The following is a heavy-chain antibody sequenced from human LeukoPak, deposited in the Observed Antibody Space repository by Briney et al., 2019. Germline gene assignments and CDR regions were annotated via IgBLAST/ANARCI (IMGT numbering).Heavy chain of an antibody. V-gene: IGHV4-59*01. CDR1: GGSISSYY. D-gene: IGHD2-2*01. J-gene: IGHJ6*03. CDR2: IYYSGST. Sequence: SETLSLTCTVSGGSISSYYWSWIRQPPGKGLEWVGYIYYSGSTNYNPSLKSRVTISVDTSKHQFSLKLSSVTAADTAVYYCARATWAAAIDYYYYYMDVWGKGTTVTISS. CDR3: ARATWAAAIDYYYYYMDV.